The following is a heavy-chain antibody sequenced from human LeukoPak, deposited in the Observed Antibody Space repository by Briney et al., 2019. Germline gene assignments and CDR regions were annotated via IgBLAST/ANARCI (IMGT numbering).Heavy chain of an antibody. CDR3: ARVGDDRSGYYYFDY. J-gene: IGHJ4*02. CDR1: GYTFTGHY. Sequence: ASVKVSCKASGYTFTGHYMHWVRQAPGQGLEWLGIINPSGGSTAYAQKFQGRLTMTRDTSTSIVYMELTSLRSEDTAVYYCARVGDDRSGYYYFDYWGQGTLVTVSS. CDR2: INPSGGST. V-gene: IGHV1-46*01. D-gene: IGHD3-22*01.